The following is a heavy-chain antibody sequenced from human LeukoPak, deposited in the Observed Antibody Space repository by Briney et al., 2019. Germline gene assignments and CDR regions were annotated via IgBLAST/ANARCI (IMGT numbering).Heavy chain of an antibody. Sequence: ASVKVSCKASGYTFTSYGISWVRQAPGQGLEWMGWISAYNGNTNYAQKLQGRVTMTTDTSTSTAYMELRSLRSDDTAVYYCARPIAAAGISWFDPWGQGTLVTVSS. CDR3: ARPIAAAGISWFDP. CDR1: GYTFTSYG. J-gene: IGHJ5*02. CDR2: ISAYNGNT. D-gene: IGHD6-13*01. V-gene: IGHV1-18*01.